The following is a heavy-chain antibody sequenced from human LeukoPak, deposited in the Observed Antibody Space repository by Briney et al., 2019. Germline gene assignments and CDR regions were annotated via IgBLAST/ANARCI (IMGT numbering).Heavy chain of an antibody. CDR3: ARFARFGDLQGGSYFDY. J-gene: IGHJ4*02. V-gene: IGHV3-48*03. CDR1: GFIFSSYE. Sequence: PGGSLSPSCAASGFIFSSYETNWVRQAPGKGLEWVSYISSGGSIIYYADSVRGRFTISRDNAKNSLYLQMNSLRAEDTAVYYCARFARFGDLQGGSYFDYWGQGTLVTVSS. CDR2: ISSGGSII. D-gene: IGHD3-16*01.